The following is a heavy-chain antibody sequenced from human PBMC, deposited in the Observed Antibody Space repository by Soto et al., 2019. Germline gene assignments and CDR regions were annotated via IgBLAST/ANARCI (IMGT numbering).Heavy chain of an antibody. V-gene: IGHV3-30*18. CDR1: GVDFSSYG. Sequence: QVQLVESGGGVVQPGRSLRLSCAASGVDFSSYGMHWVRQAPGKGLEWVAVISYDENEKFYADSVKGRFTISRDNSKRTLFLQMNSLRPEDTAVYFCAKVQSRLAPVANYYYMDVWGKGTTVIVSS. CDR2: ISYDENEK. CDR3: AKVQSRLAPVANYYYMDV. D-gene: IGHD3-3*02. J-gene: IGHJ6*03.